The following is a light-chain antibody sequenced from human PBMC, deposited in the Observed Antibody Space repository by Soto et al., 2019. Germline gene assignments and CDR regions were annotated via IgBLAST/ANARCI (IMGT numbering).Light chain of an antibody. J-gene: IGKJ3*01. CDR2: AAS. CDR3: QQYGGSPFT. CDR1: QSVSVNS. V-gene: IGKV3-20*01. Sequence: EIVLTQSPGTLSLSPGERATLSCRASQSVSVNSLAWYQQKGGQALRLLIYAASTRATGVPDGSSGTGSGTVFAITISRLASDDSAVYFCQQYGGSPFTFGPGTNVVIK.